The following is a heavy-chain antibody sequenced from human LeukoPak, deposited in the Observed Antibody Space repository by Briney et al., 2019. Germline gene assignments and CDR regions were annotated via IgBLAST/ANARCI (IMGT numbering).Heavy chain of an antibody. D-gene: IGHD6-6*01. J-gene: IGHJ3*02. Sequence: PSETLSLTCTVSGGSISSYHWSWIRQPAGKGLEWIGRIYTSGSTNYNPSLKSRVTMSVDTSKNQFSLKLSSVTAADTAVYYCASKMAARPYDAFDIWGQGTMVTVSS. CDR1: GGSISSYH. V-gene: IGHV4-4*07. CDR3: ASKMAARPYDAFDI. CDR2: IYTSGST.